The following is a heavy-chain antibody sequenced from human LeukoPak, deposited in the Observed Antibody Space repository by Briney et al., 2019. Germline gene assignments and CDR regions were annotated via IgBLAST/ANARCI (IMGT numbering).Heavy chain of an antibody. CDR3: AKSSGSYPYYFDY. Sequence: GGSLRLSCAASGFTFSSYAMSWVRQAPGKGLEWVSAISGSGGGTYYADSVKGRFTISRDNSKNTLYLQMVSLRAEDTAVYYCAKSSGSYPYYFDYWGQGTLVTVS. J-gene: IGHJ4*02. D-gene: IGHD1-26*01. CDR1: GFTFSSYA. CDR2: ISGSGGGT. V-gene: IGHV3-23*01.